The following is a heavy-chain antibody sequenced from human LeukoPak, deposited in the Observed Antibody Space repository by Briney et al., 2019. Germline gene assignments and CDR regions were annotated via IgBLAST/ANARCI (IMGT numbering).Heavy chain of an antibody. CDR1: GGSISSYY. D-gene: IGHD2-15*01. CDR3: ARGGGYCSGGSCYRWFDP. Sequence: SETLSLTCTVSGGSISSYYWSWIRQPPGKGLEWIGYIYYSGSTNYNPSLKSRVTISVDTSKNQFSLKLSSVTAADTAVYYCARGGGYCSGGSCYRWFDPWGQGTLVTVFS. V-gene: IGHV4-59*01. CDR2: IYYSGST. J-gene: IGHJ5*02.